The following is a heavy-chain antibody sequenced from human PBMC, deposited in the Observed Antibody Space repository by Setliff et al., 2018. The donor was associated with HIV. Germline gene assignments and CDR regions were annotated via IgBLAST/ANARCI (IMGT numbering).Heavy chain of an antibody. D-gene: IGHD6-19*01. V-gene: IGHV3-48*03. CDR1: GFTFSSYE. CDR2: ISSSGSTI. J-gene: IGHJ4*02. Sequence: GGSLRLSCAASGFTFSSYEMNWVRQAPGKGLEWVSYISSSGSTIYYADSVKGRFTISRDNAKNSLYLQMNSLRAEDTAVYYCARMISPRANKYSSGWFDYWGQGTLVTVSS. CDR3: ARMISPRANKYSSGWFDY.